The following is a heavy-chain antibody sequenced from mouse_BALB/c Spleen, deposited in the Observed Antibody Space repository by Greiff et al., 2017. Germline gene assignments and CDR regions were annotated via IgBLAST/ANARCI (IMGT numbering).Heavy chain of an antibody. J-gene: IGHJ4*01. CDR3: ARSAYDYDEDAMDY. CDR1: GFTFSSYG. V-gene: IGHV5-6*01. CDR2: ISSGGSYT. Sequence: EVQGVESGGDLVKPGGSLKLSCAASGFTFSSYGMSWVRQTPDKRLEWVATISSGGSYTYYPDSVKGRFTISRDNAKNTLYLQMSSLKSEDTAMYYCARSAYDYDEDAMDYWGQGTSVTVSS. D-gene: IGHD2-4*01.